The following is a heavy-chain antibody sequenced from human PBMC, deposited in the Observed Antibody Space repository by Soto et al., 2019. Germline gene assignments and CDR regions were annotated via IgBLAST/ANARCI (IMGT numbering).Heavy chain of an antibody. Sequence: SVQVSCKASGYTVTGYYIHWVRQAAGQGLEWMGWVSPNSGGADYAQKFQGRVTMTRDTSVSSAYMELSSLTSDDTAVYYCARANSGDDDEFDYWGQGTPVTVSS. CDR1: GYTVTGYY. CDR3: ARANSGDDDEFDY. J-gene: IGHJ4*02. D-gene: IGHD5-12*01. CDR2: VSPNSGGA. V-gene: IGHV1-2*02.